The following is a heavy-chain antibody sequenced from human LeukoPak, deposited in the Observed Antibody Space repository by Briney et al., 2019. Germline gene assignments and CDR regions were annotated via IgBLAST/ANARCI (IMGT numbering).Heavy chain of an antibody. CDR1: GGTFSSYA. V-gene: IGHV1-69*13. CDR3: ARVQLDYYDSSGYYWDY. Sequence: SVKVSCKASGGTFSSYAICWVRQAPGQGLEWMGGIIPIFGTANYAQKFQGRVTITADESTSTAYMELSSLRSEDTAVYYCARVQLDYYDSSGYYWDYWGQGTLVTVSS. CDR2: IIPIFGTA. J-gene: IGHJ4*02. D-gene: IGHD3-22*01.